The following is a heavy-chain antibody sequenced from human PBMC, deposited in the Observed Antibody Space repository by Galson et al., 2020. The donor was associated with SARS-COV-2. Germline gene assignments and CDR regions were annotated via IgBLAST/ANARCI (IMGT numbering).Heavy chain of an antibody. Sequence: GGSLRLSCAASGFTFSSYSMNWVRQAPGKGLEWVSYISSSSSTIYYADSVKGRFTISRDNAKNSLYLQMNSLRAEDTAVYYCARGYSSSWYRLLFDYWGQGTLVTVSS. D-gene: IGHD6-13*01. CDR1: GFTFSSYS. CDR2: ISSSSSTI. J-gene: IGHJ4*02. V-gene: IGHV3-48*04. CDR3: ARGYSSSWYRLLFDY.